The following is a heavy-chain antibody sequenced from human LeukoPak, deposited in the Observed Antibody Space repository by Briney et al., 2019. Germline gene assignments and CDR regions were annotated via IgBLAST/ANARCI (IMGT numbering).Heavy chain of an antibody. D-gene: IGHD3-10*01. V-gene: IGHV4-59*01. Sequence: SSDTLSLTCCVSCRPNRTYYWIWIRQPPRKGLEWIGCVYYSGSTKLNPSLKSRVTLSVDTSNKQCALNQSSVTAADTAVYYCAREDASGSPYAFDIWGQGTLVTVSS. CDR3: AREDASGSPYAFDI. CDR2: VYYSGST. CDR1: CRPNRTYY. J-gene: IGHJ3*02.